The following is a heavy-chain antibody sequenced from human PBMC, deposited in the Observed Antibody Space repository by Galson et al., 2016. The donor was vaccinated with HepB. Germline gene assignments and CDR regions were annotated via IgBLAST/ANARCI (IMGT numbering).Heavy chain of an antibody. Sequence: ALVKPTQTLTLTCTFSGFSLNSNGVGVGWIRQPPGKALEWLAVIFWDDNKRYSPSLKTRLTISKDTSKNQVVLTMTNMAPVDTATYYCAHRYTGLGATLFDYWGQGTLVTVSS. CDR2: IFWDDNK. CDR3: AHRYTGLGATLFDY. V-gene: IGHV2-5*02. J-gene: IGHJ4*02. D-gene: IGHD1-26*01. CDR1: GFSLNSNGVG.